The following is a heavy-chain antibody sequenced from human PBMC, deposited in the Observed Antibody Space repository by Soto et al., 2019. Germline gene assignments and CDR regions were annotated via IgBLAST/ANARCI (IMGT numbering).Heavy chain of an antibody. J-gene: IGHJ4*02. D-gene: IGHD3-22*01. Sequence: EVQLVESGGGLVKPGGSLRLSCAASGFTFSSYSMNWVRQAPGKGLEWVSSISSSSSYIYYADSVKGRFTISRDNAKNSLYLQMNSLRAEDTAVYYCARDGRRDSSGYYHDYWGQGTLVTVSS. CDR1: GFTFSSYS. CDR3: ARDGRRDSSGYYHDY. V-gene: IGHV3-21*01. CDR2: ISSSSSYI.